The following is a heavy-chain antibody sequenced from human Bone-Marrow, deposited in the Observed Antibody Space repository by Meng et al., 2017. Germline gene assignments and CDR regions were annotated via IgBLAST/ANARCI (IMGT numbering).Heavy chain of an antibody. J-gene: IGHJ4*02. CDR3: ARDLRDSSSWYVRDPYYFDY. Sequence: SETLSLTCAVYGGSFSGYYWSWIRQPPGKGLEWIGEINHSGSTNYNPSLKSRVTISVDTSKNQFSLKLSSVTAADTAVYYCARDLRDSSSWYVRDPYYFDYWGQGTLVTVSS. CDR2: INHSGST. D-gene: IGHD6-13*01. CDR1: GGSFSGYY. V-gene: IGHV4-34*01.